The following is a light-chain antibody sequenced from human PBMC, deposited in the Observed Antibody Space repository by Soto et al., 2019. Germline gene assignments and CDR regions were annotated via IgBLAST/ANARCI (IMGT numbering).Light chain of an antibody. CDR3: SLYTSSSNVV. CDR1: SSDVGSYNR. J-gene: IGLJ2*01. Sequence: QSALTQPPSVSGSPGQSVTISCTGTSSDVGSYNRVSWYQQPPGTAPKLMIYEVSNRPSGVPDRFSGSKSGNTASLTISGLQAEDEADYYCSLYTSSSNVVFGGGTKVTVL. V-gene: IGLV2-18*01. CDR2: EVS.